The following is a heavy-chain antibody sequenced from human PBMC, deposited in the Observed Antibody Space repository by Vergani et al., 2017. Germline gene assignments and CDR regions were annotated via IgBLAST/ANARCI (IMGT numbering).Heavy chain of an antibody. D-gene: IGHD6-13*01. J-gene: IGHJ6*03. Sequence: EVQLVESGGGLVQPGGSLRLSCAASGFTFSSYWMHWVRQAPGKGLVWVPRINSDGSSTSYADSVKGRFTISRDNAKNTLYLQMNSLRAEDTAVYYCARGEYSSSWYYYYYYMDVWGKGTTVTVSS. V-gene: IGHV3-74*01. CDR3: ARGEYSSSWYYYYYYMDV. CDR1: GFTFSSYW. CDR2: INSDGSST.